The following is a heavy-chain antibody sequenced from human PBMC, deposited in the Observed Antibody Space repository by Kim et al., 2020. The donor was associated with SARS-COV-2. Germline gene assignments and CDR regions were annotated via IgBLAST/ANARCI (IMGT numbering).Heavy chain of an antibody. V-gene: IGHV3-21*01. CDR1: GFTFSSYS. Sequence: GGSLRLSCAASGFTFSSYSMNWVRQAPGKGLEWVSSISSSSSYIYYADSVKGRFTISRDNAKNSLYLQMNSLRAEDTAVYYCARDGERGTLEPHFDYWGQGTLVTVSS. CDR3: ARDGERGTLEPHFDY. CDR2: ISSSSSYI. D-gene: IGHD1-1*01. J-gene: IGHJ4*02.